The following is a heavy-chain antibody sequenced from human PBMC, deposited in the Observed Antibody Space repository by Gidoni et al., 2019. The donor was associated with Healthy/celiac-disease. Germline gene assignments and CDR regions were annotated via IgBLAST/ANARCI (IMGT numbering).Heavy chain of an antibody. J-gene: IGHJ3*02. CDR2: IYSGGST. Sequence: EVQLVASGGGLIQPGWSLRLSCAASVFTVSSNYLGWVRQAPGKGLEWVSVIYSGGSTYYADSVKGRFTISRDNSKNTLYLQMNSLRAEDTAVYYCARDRVAYDSSGYYEDAFDIWGQGTMVTVSS. V-gene: IGHV3-53*01. D-gene: IGHD3-22*01. CDR3: ARDRVAYDSSGYYEDAFDI. CDR1: VFTVSSNY.